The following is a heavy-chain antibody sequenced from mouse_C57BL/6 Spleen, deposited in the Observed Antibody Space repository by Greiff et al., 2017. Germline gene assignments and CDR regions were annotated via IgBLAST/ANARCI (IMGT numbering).Heavy chain of an antibody. CDR3: ARFYYGNYPYFDY. D-gene: IGHD2-1*01. V-gene: IGHV1-63*01. CDR2: IYPGGGYT. CDR1: GYTFTNYW. Sequence: VQLQESEAELVRPGTSVKMSCKASGYTFTNYWIGWAKQRPGHGLEWIGDIYPGGGYTNYNEKFKGKATLTADKSSSTAYMQFSSLTSEDSAIYYCARFYYGNYPYFDYWGQGTTLTVSS. J-gene: IGHJ2*01.